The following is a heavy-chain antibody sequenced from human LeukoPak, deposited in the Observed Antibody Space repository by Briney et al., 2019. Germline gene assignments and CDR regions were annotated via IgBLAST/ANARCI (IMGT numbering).Heavy chain of an antibody. J-gene: IGHJ3*02. CDR1: GYTFTSYY. V-gene: IGHV1-46*01. Sequence: GASVKVSCKASGYTFTSYYMHWVRQAPGQGLEWMGIINPSGGSTSYAQKFQGRVTMTRDTSTSTVYMELSSLRSEDTAVYYCANLAVVAAGSIWGQGAMVTVSS. CDR3: ANLAVVAAGSI. CDR2: INPSGGST. D-gene: IGHD2-15*01.